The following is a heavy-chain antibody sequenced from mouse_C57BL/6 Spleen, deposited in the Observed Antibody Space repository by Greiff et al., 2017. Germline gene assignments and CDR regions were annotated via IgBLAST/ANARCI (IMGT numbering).Heavy chain of an antibody. Sequence: VKLQQSGAELVRPGASVTLSCKASGYTFTDYEMHWVKQTPVHGLEWIGAIDPETGGTAYNQKFKGKAILTADKSSSTAYMELRSLTSEDSAVYYCTRIGTGDYFDYWGQGTTLTVSS. CDR1: GYTFTDYE. V-gene: IGHV1-15*01. J-gene: IGHJ2*01. D-gene: IGHD2-14*01. CDR3: TRIGTGDYFDY. CDR2: IDPETGGT.